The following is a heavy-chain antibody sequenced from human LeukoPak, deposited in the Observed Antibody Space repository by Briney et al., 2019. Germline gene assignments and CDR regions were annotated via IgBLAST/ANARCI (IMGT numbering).Heavy chain of an antibody. CDR2: ISPGGGPT. D-gene: IGHD2-15*01. CDR3: ARVVVAAPNWFDP. V-gene: IGHV3-23*01. Sequence: GGSLRLSCAGSGFPFSSHGMNWVRQAPGKGLEGVSGISPGGGPTYYADSVKGRFTISRAEPRNTLYLQMENLRAEDTAVYYCARVVVAAPNWFDPWGQGTLVTVSS. CDR1: GFPFSSHG. J-gene: IGHJ5*02.